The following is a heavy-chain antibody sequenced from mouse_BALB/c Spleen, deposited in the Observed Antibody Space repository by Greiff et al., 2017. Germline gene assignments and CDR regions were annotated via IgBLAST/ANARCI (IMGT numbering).Heavy chain of an antibody. V-gene: IGHV1-18*01. CDR3: ARGYYYGSSWFAY. J-gene: IGHJ3*01. D-gene: IGHD1-1*01. CDR2: INPNNGGT. Sequence: VKQSHGKSLEWIGDINPNNGGTIFNQKFKGKATLTVDKSSSTAYMELRSLTSEDTAVYYCARGYYYGSSWFAYWGQGTLVTVSA.